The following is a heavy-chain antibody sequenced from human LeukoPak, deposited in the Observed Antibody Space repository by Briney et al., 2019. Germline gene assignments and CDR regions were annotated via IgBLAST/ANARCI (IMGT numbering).Heavy chain of an antibody. Sequence: GGSLRLSCAASGFTFSSYTMSWVRQAPGKGLEWVSTITTSDGNTYYADSVKGRFTVSRDNSKNTLFLQMNSLRAEDTAVYYCARDRLAVAGNYYYYYGMDVWGQGTTVTVFS. CDR2: ITTSDGNT. CDR1: GFTFSSYT. CDR3: ARDRLAVAGNYYYYYGMDV. J-gene: IGHJ6*02. D-gene: IGHD6-19*01. V-gene: IGHV3-23*01.